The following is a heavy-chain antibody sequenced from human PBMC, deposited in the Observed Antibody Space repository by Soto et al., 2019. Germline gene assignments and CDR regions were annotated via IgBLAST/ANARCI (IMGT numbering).Heavy chain of an antibody. Sequence: GGSLRLSXAASGFTFSSYAMHWVRQAPGKGLEWVAVISYDGSNKYYADSVKGRFTISRDNSKNTLYLQMNSLRAEDTAVYYCARGWWLRNWFDPWGQGTLVTGLL. CDR3: ARGWWLRNWFDP. CDR2: ISYDGSNK. CDR1: GFTFSSYA. J-gene: IGHJ5*02. D-gene: IGHD5-12*01. V-gene: IGHV3-30-3*01.